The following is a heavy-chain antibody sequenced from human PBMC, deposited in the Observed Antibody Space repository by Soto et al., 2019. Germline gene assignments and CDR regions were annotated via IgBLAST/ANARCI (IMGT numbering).Heavy chain of an antibody. D-gene: IGHD3-3*01. CDR2: FDPEDGET. Sequence: ASAEVSLKDSRDALHELSMDEVRQDHGKGLEWMRGFDPEDGETIYAQKFQGRVTMTEDTSTDTAYMELSSLRSEDTAVYYCATWHYDFWSGYTDGYNGMDVWGQGTTVTVSS. CDR1: RDALHELS. V-gene: IGHV1-24*01. J-gene: IGHJ6*02. CDR3: ATWHYDFWSGYTDGYNGMDV.